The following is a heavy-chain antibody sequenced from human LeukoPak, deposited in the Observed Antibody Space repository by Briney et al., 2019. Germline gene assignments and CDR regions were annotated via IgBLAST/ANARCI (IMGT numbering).Heavy chain of an antibody. V-gene: IGHV3-23*01. CDR2: ISGSGGTT. CDR1: GLTVGSYG. CDR3: RTWDYGGGYCYFLTTRFDY. Sequence: GGSLRLSCAASGLTVGSYGMRWVRQAPGKWLEWVTSISGSGGTTSYADSVKGPFTLSRDKSNNTLYLQMNTLRAQQTAVFYCRTWDYGGGYCYFLTTRFDYWGQGDLVTVSS. D-gene: IGHD2-21*02. J-gene: IGHJ4*02.